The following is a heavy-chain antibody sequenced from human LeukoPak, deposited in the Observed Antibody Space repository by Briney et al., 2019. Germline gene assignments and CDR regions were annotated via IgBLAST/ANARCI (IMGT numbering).Heavy chain of an antibody. V-gene: IGHV3-30*03. CDR1: GFTFSSYG. J-gene: IGHJ4*02. CDR2: ISYDGSNK. Sequence: GGSLRLSCAASGFTFSSYGMHWVRQAPGKGLEWVAVISYDGSNKYYADSVKGRFTISRDNSKNTLYLQMNSLRAEDTAVYYCARVHGSGSYGNYYFDYWGQGTLVTVSS. CDR3: ARVHGSGSYGNYYFDY. D-gene: IGHD3-10*01.